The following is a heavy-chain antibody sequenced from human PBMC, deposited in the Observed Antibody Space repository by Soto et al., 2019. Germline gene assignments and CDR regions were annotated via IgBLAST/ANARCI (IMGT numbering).Heavy chain of an antibody. D-gene: IGHD2-15*01. V-gene: IGHV1-69*12. J-gene: IGHJ4*02. Sequence: QVQLVQSGAEAKKPGSSVKVSCKASGGNFSSYAISWVRQAPGQGLEWMGGIIPIFGTANYAQKFQGRVTITADEYTSTAYMELRSLRSEDTAGYYCARESRYCSGGSCYSLPGIDYWGQGTLVTVSS. CDR2: IIPIFGTA. CDR1: GGNFSSYA. CDR3: ARESRYCSGGSCYSLPGIDY.